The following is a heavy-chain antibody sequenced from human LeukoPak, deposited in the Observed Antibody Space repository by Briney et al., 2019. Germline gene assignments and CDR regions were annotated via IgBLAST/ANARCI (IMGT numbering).Heavy chain of an antibody. CDR3: AREDYYDSSGYYAY. J-gene: IGHJ4*02. CDR1: GGTFSSYA. V-gene: IGHV1-69*13. D-gene: IGHD3-22*01. Sequence: ASVKVSCKASGGTFSSYAISWVRQAPGQGLEWMGGIIPIFGTAYYAQKFQGRVTITADESTSTAYMELSSLRSEDTAVYYCAREDYYDSSGYYAYWGQGTLVTVSS. CDR2: IIPIFGTA.